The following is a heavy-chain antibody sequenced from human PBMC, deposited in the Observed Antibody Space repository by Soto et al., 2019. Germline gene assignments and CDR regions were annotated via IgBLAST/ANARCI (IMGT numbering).Heavy chain of an antibody. J-gene: IGHJ5*02. V-gene: IGHV3-7*01. CDR3: AREEGYCSGGSCYWGNWFDP. D-gene: IGHD2-15*01. CDR2: IKQDGSEK. CDR1: GFTFSSYW. Sequence: EVQLVESGGGLVQPGGSLRLSCAASGFTFSSYWMSWVRQAPGKGLEWVANIKQDGSEKYYVDSVKGRFTISRDNAKNSLYLQRNSLRAEDTAVYYCAREEGYCSGGSCYWGNWFDPWGQGTLVTVSS.